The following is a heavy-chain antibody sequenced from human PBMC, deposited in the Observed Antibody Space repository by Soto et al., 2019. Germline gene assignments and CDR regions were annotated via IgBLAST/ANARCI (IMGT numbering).Heavy chain of an antibody. CDR3: AKNPGISHYYYYMDV. CDR1: GFTFSSYA. CDR2: ISGSGGST. Sequence: GGSLRLSCAAXGFTFSSYAMSWVRQAPGKGLEWVSAISGSGGSTYYADSVKGRFTISRDNSKNTLYLQMNSLRAEDTAVYYCAKNPGISHYYYYMDVWGKGTTVTVSS. D-gene: IGHD1-20*01. J-gene: IGHJ6*03. V-gene: IGHV3-23*01.